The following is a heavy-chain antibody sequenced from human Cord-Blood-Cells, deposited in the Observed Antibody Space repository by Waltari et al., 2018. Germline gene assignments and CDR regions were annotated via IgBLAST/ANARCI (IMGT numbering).Heavy chain of an antibody. J-gene: IGHJ6*02. Sequence: QLQLQESGPGLVKPSETLSLTCTVSGGSISSSSYYWGWILQPPGKGLEWIGSIYYSGSTYYNPSLKSRVTISVDTSKNQFSLKLSSVTAADTAVYYCARINYYDILTGYYYYYYYGMDVWGQGTTVTVSS. D-gene: IGHD3-9*01. CDR2: IYYSGST. CDR3: ARINYYDILTGYYYYYYYGMDV. CDR1: GGSISSSSYY. V-gene: IGHV4-39*01.